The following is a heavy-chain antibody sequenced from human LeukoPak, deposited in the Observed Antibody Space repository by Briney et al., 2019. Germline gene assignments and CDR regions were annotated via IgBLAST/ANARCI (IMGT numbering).Heavy chain of an antibody. Sequence: ASVKVSCKVSGYTLTELSMHWVRQAPGKGLEWMGGFDPEDGETIYAQKFQGRVTMTRDTSTSTVYMELSSLRSEDTAVYYCAREDCTNGVCARAGWFDPWGQGTLVTVSS. D-gene: IGHD2-8*01. CDR2: FDPEDGET. J-gene: IGHJ5*02. V-gene: IGHV1-24*01. CDR1: GYTLTELS. CDR3: AREDCTNGVCARAGWFDP.